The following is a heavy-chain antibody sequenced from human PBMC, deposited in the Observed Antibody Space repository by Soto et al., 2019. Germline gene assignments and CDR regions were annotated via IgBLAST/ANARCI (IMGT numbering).Heavy chain of an antibody. CDR1: SLVICSGNW. CDR3: AGSAYYFEY. Sequence: SETLSLTCAVSSLVICSGNWGSWVRQPPGKGLEWIGEIYHSGSTNYNPSLTSRVTISVDKSKNQFSLKLSSVTAADTAVYYCAGSAYYFEYWGQGTLVTVSS. CDR2: IYHSGST. V-gene: IGHV4-4*02. J-gene: IGHJ4*02. D-gene: IGHD6-25*01.